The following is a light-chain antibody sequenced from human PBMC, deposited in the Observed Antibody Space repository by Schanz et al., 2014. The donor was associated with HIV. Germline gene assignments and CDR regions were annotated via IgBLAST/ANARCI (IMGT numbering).Light chain of an antibody. J-gene: IGLJ3*02. CDR1: AFNIGQNY. Sequence: QSVLTQPPSVSAAPGQRVTISCSGSAFNIGQNYVSWFQQFPGTAPKLLIYVNHQRPSDIPDRFSGSKTGTSATLAIVGLQTGDEADYYCATWDRSLSGGVFGGGTKLTVL. V-gene: IGLV1-51*01. CDR3: ATWDRSLSGGV. CDR2: VNH.